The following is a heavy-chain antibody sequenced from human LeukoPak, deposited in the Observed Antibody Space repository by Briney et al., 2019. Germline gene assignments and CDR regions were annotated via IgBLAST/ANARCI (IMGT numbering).Heavy chain of an antibody. V-gene: IGHV1-18*01. CDR3: ARGRELRYFDWLSGVWFDP. J-gene: IGHJ5*02. CDR1: GYTFTSYG. D-gene: IGHD3-9*01. Sequence: GASVKVSCKASGYTFTSYGISWVRQAPGQGLGWMGRISAYNGNTNYAQKLQGRVTMTTDTSTSTAYMELRSLRSDDTAVYYCARGRELRYFDWLSGVWFDPWGQGTLVTVSS. CDR2: ISAYNGNT.